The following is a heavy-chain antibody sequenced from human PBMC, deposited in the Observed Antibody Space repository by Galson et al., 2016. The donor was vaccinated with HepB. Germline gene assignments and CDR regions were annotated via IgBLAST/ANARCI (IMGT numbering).Heavy chain of an antibody. D-gene: IGHD2/OR15-2a*01. CDR1: GGSISSNSYY. V-gene: IGHV4-39*07. CDR2: VYYTGST. J-gene: IGHJ5*02. Sequence: SETLSLTCTVSGGSISSNSYYWGWIRQPPGKGLEWIGSVYYTGSTHYSSSLKSRVSISVDTSKNQFSLRLYSVSAADTAVYYCAREPTWHNWFDPWGQGALVTVSS. CDR3: AREPTWHNWFDP.